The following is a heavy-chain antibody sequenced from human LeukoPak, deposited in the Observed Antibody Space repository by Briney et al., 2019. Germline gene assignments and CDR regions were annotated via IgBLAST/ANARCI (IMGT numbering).Heavy chain of an antibody. D-gene: IGHD3-10*01. V-gene: IGHV3-21*01. CDR2: ISNISTYI. Sequence: GGSLRLSCAASGFTFSGYTMTWVLQAPGKGLEWVSSISNISTYIYYADSVKGRFTISRDNVQNSLYLQMNSLRAEDTAVYYCARGRITMVRGFPFDYWGQGTLVTVSS. J-gene: IGHJ4*02. CDR1: GFTFSGYT. CDR3: ARGRITMVRGFPFDY.